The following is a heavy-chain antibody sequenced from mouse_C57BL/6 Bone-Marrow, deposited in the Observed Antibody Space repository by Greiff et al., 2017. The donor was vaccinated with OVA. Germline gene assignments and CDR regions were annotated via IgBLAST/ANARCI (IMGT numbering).Heavy chain of an antibody. J-gene: IGHJ2*01. CDR2: IDPENGDT. Sequence: VHVKQSGAELVRPGASVKLSCTASGFNIKDDYMHWVKQRPEQGLEWIGWIDPENGDTEYASKFQGKAPITADTSSNTAYLQLSSLTSEDTAVYYCTTRYYYGSSCLFDYWGQGTTLTVSS. CDR1: GFNIKDDY. D-gene: IGHD1-1*01. V-gene: IGHV14-4*01. CDR3: TTRYYYGSSCLFDY.